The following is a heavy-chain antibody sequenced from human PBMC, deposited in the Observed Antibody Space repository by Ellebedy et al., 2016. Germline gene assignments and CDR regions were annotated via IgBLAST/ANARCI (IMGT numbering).Heavy chain of an antibody. CDR1: GGSISSGGYY. CDR3: ARGGYHDAFDM. Sequence: SETLSLXCTVSGGSISSGGYYWSWIRQLPGKGLEWIGCTYYSGRTYSIPSLKSRVTISGDTSTNQFSLNLRSVTAADTAVYYCARGGYHDAFDMWGQGTMVTVSS. D-gene: IGHD6-25*01. J-gene: IGHJ3*02. CDR2: TYYSGRT. V-gene: IGHV4-31*03.